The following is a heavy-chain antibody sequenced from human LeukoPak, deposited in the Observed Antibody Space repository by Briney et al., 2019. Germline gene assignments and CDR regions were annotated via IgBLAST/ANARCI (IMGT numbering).Heavy chain of an antibody. V-gene: IGHV3-23*01. CDR3: AKDRGTMVRGVIIKLLGPRRGAFDI. CDR1: GFTFSTYG. D-gene: IGHD3-10*01. CDR2: ISGSGVST. J-gene: IGHJ3*02. Sequence: GGSLRLSCAGSGFTFSTYGMSWVRQTPGKGLEWVSAISGSGVSTYYVDSVKGRFTISRDNSKNTLYLQMNSLRAEDTAVYYCAKDRGTMVRGVIIKLLGPRRGAFDIWGQGTMVTVSS.